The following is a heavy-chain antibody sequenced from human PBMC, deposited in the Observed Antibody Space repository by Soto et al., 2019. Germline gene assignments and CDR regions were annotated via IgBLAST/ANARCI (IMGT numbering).Heavy chain of an antibody. CDR3: AKDIAAYYDFWSGYYGESYYYYYGMDV. CDR1: GLTFRSYW. Sequence: GGSLRVSCAASGLTFRSYWMHWVRQAPWKGLVWVSRINTDGSGTMYVDSVKGRFTISRDNAKNSLYLQMNSLRAEDTALYYCAKDIAAYYDFWSGYYGESYYYYYGMDVWGQGTTVTVSS. J-gene: IGHJ6*02. D-gene: IGHD3-3*01. CDR2: INTDGSGT. V-gene: IGHV3-74*03.